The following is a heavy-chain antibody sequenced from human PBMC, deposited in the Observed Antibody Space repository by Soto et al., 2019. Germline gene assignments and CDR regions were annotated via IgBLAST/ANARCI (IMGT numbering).Heavy chain of an antibody. CDR2: IVVGSGNT. CDR3: ATDARYCYIRLYYYYYGMDV. CDR1: GFTFTSSA. V-gene: IGHV1-58*01. Sequence: QMQLVQSGPEVKKPGTSVKVSCKASGFTFTSSAVQWVRQARGQRLEWIGWIVVGSGNTNYAQKFQERVASTRDMATSTADMEPSSLRSEDTAVYYCATDARYCYIRLYYYYYGMDVWGQGTTVTVSS. D-gene: IGHD5-18*01. J-gene: IGHJ6*02.